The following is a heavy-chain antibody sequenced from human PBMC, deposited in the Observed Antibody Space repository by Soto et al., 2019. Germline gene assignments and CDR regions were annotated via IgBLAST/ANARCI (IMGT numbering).Heavy chain of an antibody. CDR3: ARDPLPAAGGLFYYGMDV. J-gene: IGHJ6*02. Sequence: PSQTLSLTCAISGDSVSSNSAAWNWIRQSPSRGLEWLGRTYYRSKWYNDYAVSVKSRITINPDTSKNQFSPQLNSVTPEDTAVYYCARDPLPAAGGLFYYGMDVWGQGTTVTVSS. CDR2: TYYRSKWYN. CDR1: GDSVSSNSAA. D-gene: IGHD2-2*01. V-gene: IGHV6-1*01.